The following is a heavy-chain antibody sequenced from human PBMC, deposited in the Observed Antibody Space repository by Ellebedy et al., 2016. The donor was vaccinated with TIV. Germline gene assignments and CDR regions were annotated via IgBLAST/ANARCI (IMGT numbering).Heavy chain of an antibody. CDR3: ARHPPIRYFDWLLVDY. D-gene: IGHD3-9*01. J-gene: IGHJ4*02. CDR2: IYYSGST. V-gene: IGHV4-39*01. Sequence: MPSETLSLTCTVSGGSISSSSYYWGWIRQPPGKGLEWIGSIYYSGSTYYNPSLKSRVTISVDTSKNQFSLKLSSVTAADTAVYYCARHPPIRYFDWLLVDYWGQGTLVTVSS. CDR1: GGSISSSSYY.